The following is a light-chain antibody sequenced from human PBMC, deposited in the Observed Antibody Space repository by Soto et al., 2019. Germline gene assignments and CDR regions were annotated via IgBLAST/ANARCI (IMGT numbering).Light chain of an antibody. Sequence: DIQMTQSPSTLSSSVGDRVTITCRASQSISSWLAWYQQKTGKAPKLLIYDASSLESGVPSRFSGSGSGTEFTLTISRLEPEDFAVYYCQQYGSSQITFGQGTRLEIK. CDR2: DAS. J-gene: IGKJ5*01. CDR1: QSISSW. V-gene: IGKV1-5*01. CDR3: QQYGSSQIT.